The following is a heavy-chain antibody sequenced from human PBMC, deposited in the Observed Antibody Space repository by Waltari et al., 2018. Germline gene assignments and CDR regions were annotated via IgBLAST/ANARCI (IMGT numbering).Heavy chain of an antibody. D-gene: IGHD6-13*01. J-gene: IGHJ4*02. CDR2: IRYDGSNK. CDR1: GFTFSSYG. CDR3: AKYYSSSWYGGVDY. Sequence: QVQLVESGGGVVQPGGSLSLSCAASGFTFSSYGMPLSRQSPGKGMEWVAFIRYDGSNKYYADSVKGRFTISRDNSKNTLYLQMNSLRAEDTAVYYCAKYYSSSWYGGVDYWGQGTLVTVSS. V-gene: IGHV3-30*02.